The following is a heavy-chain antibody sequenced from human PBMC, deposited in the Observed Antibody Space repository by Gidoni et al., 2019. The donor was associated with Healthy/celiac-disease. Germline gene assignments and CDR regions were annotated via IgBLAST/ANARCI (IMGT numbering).Heavy chain of an antibody. CDR1: GFTFSSYE. CDR3: ARDDYGDYEGGTDAFDI. Sequence: EVQLVESGGGLVQPGGSLRLSCAASGFTFSSYEMNWVRQAPGKGLEWVSYISISGSTIYYADSVKGRFTISRDNAKNSLYLQMNSLRAEDTAVYYCARDDYGDYEGGTDAFDIWGQGTMVTVSS. D-gene: IGHD4-17*01. CDR2: ISISGSTI. V-gene: IGHV3-48*03. J-gene: IGHJ3*02.